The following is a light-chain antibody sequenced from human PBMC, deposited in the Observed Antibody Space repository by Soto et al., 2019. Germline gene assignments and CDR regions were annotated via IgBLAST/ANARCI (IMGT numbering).Light chain of an antibody. CDR2: EVS. Sequence: SALTQPASMSGSPGQSITISCTGTRTDAGGYNYVSWYQQHPAKVPKLLIYEVSNRPSGVSNRFSGSKSGSTASLTISGLQPEDEGDYYCSSYTRSNTWVFGGGTKLTVL. CDR1: RTDAGGYNY. J-gene: IGLJ3*02. V-gene: IGLV2-14*01. CDR3: SSYTRSNTWV.